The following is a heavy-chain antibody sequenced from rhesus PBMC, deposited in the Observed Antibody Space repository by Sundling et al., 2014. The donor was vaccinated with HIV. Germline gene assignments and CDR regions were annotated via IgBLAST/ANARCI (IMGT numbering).Heavy chain of an antibody. D-gene: IGHD6-31*01. J-gene: IGHJ3*01. CDR2: VSDSGGST. CDR1: GDSISTSY. Sequence: QVQLQESGPGLVKPSETLSLTCAVSGDSISTSYWNWIRQSPGKGPEWIGRVSDSGGSTDYNPSLKSRVSISTDTSKNHFSLKLSSLTAADTALYYCARIYSGFSFDAFDFWGQGLRVTVSS. V-gene: IGHV4-173*01. CDR3: ARIYSGFSFDAFDF.